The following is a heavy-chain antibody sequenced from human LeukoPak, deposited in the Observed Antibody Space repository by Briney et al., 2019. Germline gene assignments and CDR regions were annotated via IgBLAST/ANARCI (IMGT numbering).Heavy chain of an antibody. CDR1: GFTFRSYE. D-gene: IGHD3-16*01. CDR2: ISAGSGST. J-gene: IGHJ6*02. CDR3: SKGGSPTSYYYGMDV. V-gene: IGHV3-23*01. Sequence: PGGSLRLSCAASGFTFRSYEINWVRQAPGKGLEWVSAISAGSGSTYYADSVKGRFTISRDNSKNTLYLQMNSLRADDTAAYYCSKGGSPTSYYYGMDVWGQGTTVTVSS.